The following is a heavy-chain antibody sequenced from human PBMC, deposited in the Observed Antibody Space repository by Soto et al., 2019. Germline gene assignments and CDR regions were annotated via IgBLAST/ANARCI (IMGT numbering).Heavy chain of an antibody. CDR2: VKQDGSEK. CDR1: GFTSNSYW. J-gene: IGHJ3*01. CDR3: ASGWGSALDF. Sequence: EVHLAESGGGLVQPGESLRLSCAASGFTSNSYWMHWVRQAPGKGLEWVANVKQDGSEKNYVDSVKGRFTVSRDNAKNSLYLQMNSLGAEDTAVYYCASGWGSALDFWGQGTLVTVSS. V-gene: IGHV3-7*01. D-gene: IGHD3-16*01.